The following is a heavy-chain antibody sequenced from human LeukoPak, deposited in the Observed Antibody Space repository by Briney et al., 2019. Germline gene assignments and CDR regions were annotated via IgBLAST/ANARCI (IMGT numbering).Heavy chain of an antibody. D-gene: IGHD4-17*01. CDR1: GLTFSSYA. CDR2: IGSTGSNT. J-gene: IGHJ4*02. V-gene: IGHV3-23*01. CDR3: AKSMSTVTTSPF. Sequence: GGSLRLSCVVSGLTFSSYAMSWVRQAPGKGLEWVSTIGSTGSNTYYTDSVKGRFTISRDNSKNTLYLQITGLRADDTAVYYCAKSMSTVTTSPFWGQGTLVTVSS.